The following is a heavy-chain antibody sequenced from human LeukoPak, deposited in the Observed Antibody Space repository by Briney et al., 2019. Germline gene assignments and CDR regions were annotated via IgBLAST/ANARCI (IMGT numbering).Heavy chain of an antibody. CDR1: GFTFSSYA. CDR2: ISSSSSYI. D-gene: IGHD3-10*01. V-gene: IGHV3-21*01. J-gene: IGHJ6*02. CDR3: ARAPILWFGESRGVDYYYYYGMDV. Sequence: GGSLRLSCAASGFTFSSYAMSWVRQAPGKGLEWVSSISSSSSYIYYADSVKGRFTISRDNGKNSLYLQMNSLRAEDTAVYYCARAPILWFGESRGVDYYYYYGMDVWGQGTTVTVSS.